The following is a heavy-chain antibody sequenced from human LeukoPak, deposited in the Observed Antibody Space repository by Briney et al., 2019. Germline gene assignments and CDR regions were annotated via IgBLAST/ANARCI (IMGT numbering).Heavy chain of an antibody. CDR2: ISSSSSYI. J-gene: IGHJ4*02. CDR1: GFTFSSYW. Sequence: PGGSLRLSCAASGFTFSSYWMHWVRQAPGKGLEWVSSISSSSSYIYYADSVKGRFTISRDNAKNSLYLQMNSLRAEDTAVYYCAREGITMIGDYWGQGTLVTVSS. V-gene: IGHV3-21*01. D-gene: IGHD3-22*01. CDR3: AREGITMIGDY.